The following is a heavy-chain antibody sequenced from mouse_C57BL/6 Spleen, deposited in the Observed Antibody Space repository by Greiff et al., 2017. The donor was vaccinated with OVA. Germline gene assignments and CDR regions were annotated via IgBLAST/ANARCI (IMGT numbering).Heavy chain of an antibody. CDR1: GYSITSGYD. J-gene: IGHJ1*03. V-gene: IGHV3-1*01. CDR2: ISYSGST. Sequence: EVMLVESGPGMVKPSQSLSLTCTVTGYSITSGYDWHWIRHFPGNKLEWMGYISYSGSTNYNPSLKSRISITHDTSKNHFFLKLNSVTTEDTATYYCAREDLTGTDWYFDVWGTGTTVTVSS. CDR3: AREDLTGTDWYFDV. D-gene: IGHD4-1*01.